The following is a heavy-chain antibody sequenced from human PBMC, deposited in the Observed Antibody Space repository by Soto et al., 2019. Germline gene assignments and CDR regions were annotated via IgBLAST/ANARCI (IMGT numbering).Heavy chain of an antibody. J-gene: IGHJ5*02. CDR1: GGSISSGGYY. Sequence: QVQLQESGPGLVKPSQTLSLTCTVSGGSISSGGYYWSWIRQHPGKGLEWIGYIYYSGSTYYNPSLKSRVTISVDTSKNQFSLKLSSVTAADTAVYYCARGGYDYGDILTKRPPLVWFDPWGQGTLVTVSS. CDR2: IYYSGST. D-gene: IGHD4-17*01. V-gene: IGHV4-31*03. CDR3: ARGGYDYGDILTKRPPLVWFDP.